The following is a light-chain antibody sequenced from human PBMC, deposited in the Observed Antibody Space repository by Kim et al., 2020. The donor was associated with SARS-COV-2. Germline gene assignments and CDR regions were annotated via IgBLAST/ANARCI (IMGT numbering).Light chain of an antibody. Sequence: LSAGESATLSCRSSQSVTSNHLACDQQKPGQAPRLLIYGASRRATGIPSRFSGSGSGTDFTLTISRLEPEDFAVYFCHQYGISRTFGQGTKVDIK. J-gene: IGKJ1*01. CDR3: HQYGISRT. CDR1: QSVTSNH. V-gene: IGKV3-20*01. CDR2: GAS.